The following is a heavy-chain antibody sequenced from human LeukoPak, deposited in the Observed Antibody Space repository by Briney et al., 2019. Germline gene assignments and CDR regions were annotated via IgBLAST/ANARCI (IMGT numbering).Heavy chain of an antibody. Sequence: SVKVSCKASGGTFSSYAISWVRQAPGQGLEWMGGIIPIFGTANYAQKFQGRVTITADESTSTAYMVLRSLRSEDTAVYYCATSTPGYCSSTSCSNYYYYYMDVWGKGTTVTVSS. D-gene: IGHD2-2*01. V-gene: IGHV1-69*13. CDR3: ATSTPGYCSSTSCSNYYYYYMDV. CDR1: GGTFSSYA. J-gene: IGHJ6*03. CDR2: IIPIFGTA.